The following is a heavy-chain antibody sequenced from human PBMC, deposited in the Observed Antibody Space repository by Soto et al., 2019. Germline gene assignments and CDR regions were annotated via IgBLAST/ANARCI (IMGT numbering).Heavy chain of an antibody. Sequence: QGREWMGWISAYNGNTNYAQKLQGRVTMTTDTSTSTAYMELRSLRSDDTAVYFYARDIAAAGPHYCDSCGKGTLVSSPQ. D-gene: IGHD6-13*01. J-gene: IGHJ4*02. CDR2: ISAYNGNT. V-gene: IGHV1-18*01. CDR3: ARDIAAAGPHYCDS.